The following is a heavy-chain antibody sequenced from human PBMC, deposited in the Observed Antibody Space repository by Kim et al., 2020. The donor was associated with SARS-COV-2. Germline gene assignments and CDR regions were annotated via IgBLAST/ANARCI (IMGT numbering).Heavy chain of an antibody. V-gene: IGHV5-51*01. CDR1: GYSFTSYW. D-gene: IGHD3-22*01. CDR2: IYPGDSHT. Sequence: GESLKISCEGSGYSFTSYWIVWVRQMPGKGLEWMGIIYPGDSHTRYSPSFQGQVTIAADKSISTAYLQWSSLKASDTAMYYCARHPIRGDSGGYFFDHWGQGTLVTVSS. CDR3: ARHPIRGDSGGYFFDH. J-gene: IGHJ4*02.